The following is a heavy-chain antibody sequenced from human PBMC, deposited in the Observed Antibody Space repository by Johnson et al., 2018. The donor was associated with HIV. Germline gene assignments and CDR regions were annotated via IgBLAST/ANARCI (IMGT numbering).Heavy chain of an antibody. CDR2: ISYDGSNK. V-gene: IGHV3-30*14. CDR1: GFTFSSYA. J-gene: IGHJ3*02. D-gene: IGHD2-15*01. CDR3: AKDPGRRDPHAFDI. Sequence: QVQLVESGGGVVQPGRSLRLSCAASGFTFSSYAMHWVRQAPGKGLEWVGLISYDGSNKYYADSVRGRFTISRDNSKNTLYLQMNSLRAEDTAVYYCAKDPGRRDPHAFDIWGQGTMVTVSS.